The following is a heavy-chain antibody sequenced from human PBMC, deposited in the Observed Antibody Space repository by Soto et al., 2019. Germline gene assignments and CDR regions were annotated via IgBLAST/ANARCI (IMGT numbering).Heavy chain of an antibody. V-gene: IGHV4-59*01. CDR2: IYYSGST. D-gene: IGHD3-22*01. CDR3: ARGNESGYYCIDY. Sequence: ETLSLTSTVSGGSISSYYWSWVRQPPGKGLEWIGYIYYSGSTNYNPSLKSRVTISVDTSKNQFSLKLSSVTAADTAVYYFARGNESGYYCIDYWGQGTLVTVSS. CDR1: GGSISSYY. J-gene: IGHJ4*02.